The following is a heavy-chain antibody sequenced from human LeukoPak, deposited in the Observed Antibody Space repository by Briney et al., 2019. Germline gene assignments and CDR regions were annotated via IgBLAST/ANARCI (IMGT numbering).Heavy chain of an antibody. Sequence: SGTLSLTCTVSGGSISSHYWSWIRQPPGKGLEWIGYIYYSGSTNYNPSLKSRVTISVDTSKNQFSLKLSSVTAADTAVYYCARKGEEYSSSAYYFDYWGQGTLVTVSS. D-gene: IGHD6-6*01. V-gene: IGHV4-59*11. CDR1: GGSISSHY. CDR3: ARKGEEYSSSAYYFDY. CDR2: IYYSGST. J-gene: IGHJ4*02.